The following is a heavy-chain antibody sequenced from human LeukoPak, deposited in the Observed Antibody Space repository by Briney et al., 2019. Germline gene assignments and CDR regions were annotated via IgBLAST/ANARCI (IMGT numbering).Heavy chain of an antibody. Sequence: SETLSLTCAVSGGSISSSNWWSWVRQPPGKGLEWIGEVYHSGSTNYNPSLKSRVTISVDKSKNQFSLKLSSVTAADTAVYYCARLSAGYSSSRRGDYFDYWGQGTLVTVSS. D-gene: IGHD6-13*01. CDR2: VYHSGST. CDR1: GGSISSSNW. CDR3: ARLSAGYSSSRRGDYFDY. V-gene: IGHV4-4*02. J-gene: IGHJ4*02.